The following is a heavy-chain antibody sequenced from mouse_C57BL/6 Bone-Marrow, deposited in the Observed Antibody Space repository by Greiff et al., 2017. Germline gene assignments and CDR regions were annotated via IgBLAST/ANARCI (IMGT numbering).Heavy chain of an antibody. J-gene: IGHJ2*01. CDR3: SSCDGNYFDF. Sequence: QVQLQQPGAELVKPGASVKLSCKASGYTFTSYWMQWVKQRPGQGLEWIGEIDPSDSYTNYNQKFKGKATITSDTSSNTAYLQLSSLTSEDTAVYYCSSCDGNYFDFWGQGTPLTGAS. V-gene: IGHV1-50*01. D-gene: IGHD2-3*01. CDR1: GYTFTSYW. CDR2: IDPSDSYT.